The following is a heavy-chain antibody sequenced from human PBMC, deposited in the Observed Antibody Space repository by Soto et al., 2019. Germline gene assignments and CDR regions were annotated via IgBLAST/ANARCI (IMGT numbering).Heavy chain of an antibody. V-gene: IGHV1-3*01. CDR3: ARGGGSSFFDY. D-gene: IGHD1-26*01. CDR1: GYTLTIYT. J-gene: IGHJ4*02. Sequence: ASVKVSCKVSGYTLTIYTLHWVRQAPGQRLEWMGWINAGNGNTKNSQRFQGRVSFTRDTSATTVSMELSSLRSEDTAVYYCARGGGSSFFDYWGQGALVTVSS. CDR2: INAGNGNT.